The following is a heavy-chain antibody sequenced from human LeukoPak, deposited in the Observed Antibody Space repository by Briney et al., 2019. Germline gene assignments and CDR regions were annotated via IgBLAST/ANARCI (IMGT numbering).Heavy chain of an antibody. J-gene: IGHJ4*02. Sequence: ASVKVSCKASGYTFTSYYMHWVRQAPGQGLEWMGIINPSGGSTSYAQKFQGRVTMTRDTSISTAYMELSRLRSDDTAVCYCASRDCSSTSCYPTFDYWGQGTLVTVSS. CDR3: ASRDCSSTSCYPTFDY. D-gene: IGHD2-2*01. CDR2: INPSGGST. CDR1: GYTFTSYY. V-gene: IGHV1-46*01.